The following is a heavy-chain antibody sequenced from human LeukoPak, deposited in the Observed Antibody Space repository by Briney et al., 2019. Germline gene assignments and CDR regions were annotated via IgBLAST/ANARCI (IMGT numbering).Heavy chain of an antibody. Sequence: SETLSLTCTVSGASISSSSYYWGWIRQPPGKGLEWIGSIYDSGSTYYNTSLKSRVTISVDTSMNQFSLKLSSVTAADTAVYYCARQFTIFYGMDVWGQGTTVTVSS. CDR3: ARQFTIFYGMDV. V-gene: IGHV4-39*01. D-gene: IGHD3-3*01. CDR1: GASISSSSYY. J-gene: IGHJ6*02. CDR2: IYDSGST.